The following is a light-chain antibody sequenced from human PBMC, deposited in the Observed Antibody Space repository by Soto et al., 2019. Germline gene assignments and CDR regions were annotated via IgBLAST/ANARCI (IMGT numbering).Light chain of an antibody. CDR3: QSYDSSLSGSYV. Sequence: QSVLTQPPSVSGAPGQRITISCTGSSSNIGAGYHVHWYQHLPGIAPKLLIYDNTNRPSGVPDRFSGSKSGTSASLAITGLQAEDEADYYCQSYDSSLSGSYVFGTGTKLTVL. V-gene: IGLV1-40*01. CDR2: DNT. CDR1: SSNIGAGYH. J-gene: IGLJ1*01.